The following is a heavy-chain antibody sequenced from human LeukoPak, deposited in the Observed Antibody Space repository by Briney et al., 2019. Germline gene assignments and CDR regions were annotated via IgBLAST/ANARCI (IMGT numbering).Heavy chain of an antibody. D-gene: IGHD4-17*01. CDR2: ISGSGTGGRA. Sequence: GGSLRLSCAASGFTFITYAMSWVRQAPGKGLEWVSGISGSGTGGRAYYADSVKGRFTISRDNSKNTLYLQMNSLRAEDTAVYYCAKASSTVTIRPYYFDYWGQGTLVTVSS. J-gene: IGHJ4*02. V-gene: IGHV3-23*01. CDR3: AKASSTVTIRPYYFDY. CDR1: GFTFITYA.